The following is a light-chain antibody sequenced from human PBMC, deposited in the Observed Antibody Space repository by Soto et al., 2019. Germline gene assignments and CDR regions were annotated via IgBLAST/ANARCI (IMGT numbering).Light chain of an antibody. CDR1: SGDVGGYNY. Sequence: QSALTQPASVSGSPGQSITISCTGTSGDVGGYNYVSWYQQHPGKAPKLMIYDVNNRPSGISYRFSGSKSGNTASLTISGLQAEDEADYYCSSYAGRSSPPYVFGTGTKVTVL. CDR3: SSYAGRSSPPYV. J-gene: IGLJ1*01. CDR2: DVN. V-gene: IGLV2-14*01.